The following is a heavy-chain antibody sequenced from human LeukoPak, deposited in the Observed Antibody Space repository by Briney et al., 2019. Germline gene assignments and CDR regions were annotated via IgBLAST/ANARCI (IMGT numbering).Heavy chain of an antibody. CDR3: AKDHGDIVVVPAATAPDY. Sequence: GGSLRLSCAASGFTFSSCGMHWVRQAPGKGLEWVAVIWYDGSNKYYADSVKGRFTISRDNSKNTLYLQMNSLRAEDTAVYYCAKDHGDIVVVPAATAPDYWGQGTLVTVSS. CDR2: IWYDGSNK. J-gene: IGHJ4*02. V-gene: IGHV3-33*06. CDR1: GFTFSSCG. D-gene: IGHD2-2*01.